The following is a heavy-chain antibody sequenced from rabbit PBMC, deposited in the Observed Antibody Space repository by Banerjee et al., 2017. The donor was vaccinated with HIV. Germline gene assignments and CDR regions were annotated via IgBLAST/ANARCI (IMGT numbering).Heavy chain of an antibody. CDR2: IYPDYGST. D-gene: IGHD8-1*01. Sequence: QEQLVESGGGLVTLGGSLKLSCKASGIDFSSSGISWVRQAPGKGLEWIAYIYPDYGSTDYASWVNGRFTISKTSSTTVTLQMTSLTAADTATYFCARDTGSSFSSYGMDLWGQGTLVTVS. CDR1: GIDFSSSG. V-gene: IGHV1S45*01. CDR3: ARDTGSSFSSYGMDL. J-gene: IGHJ6*01.